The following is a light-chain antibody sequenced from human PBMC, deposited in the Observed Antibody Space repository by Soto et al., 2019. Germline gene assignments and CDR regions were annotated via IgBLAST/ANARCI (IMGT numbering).Light chain of an antibody. CDR2: GAY. J-gene: IGKJ3*01. Sequence: EIVLTQSPGTQSLSPGERATLSCRASQSISSSYLAWYQQKPGQAPRLLIYGAYSRATGIPDRISGSGSGAFFTLTISRLEPDDFAVYYCQLNGSSPVFGPGTKVDIK. CDR3: QLNGSSPV. CDR1: QSISSSY. V-gene: IGKV3-20*01.